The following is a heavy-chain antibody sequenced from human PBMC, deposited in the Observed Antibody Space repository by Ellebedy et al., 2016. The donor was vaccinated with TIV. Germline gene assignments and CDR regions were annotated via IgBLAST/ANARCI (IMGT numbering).Heavy chain of an antibody. CDR1: GFTFSSYG. CDR2: ISYDGSNK. V-gene: IGHV3-30*18. D-gene: IGHD3-10*01. J-gene: IGHJ5*02. CDR3: AKSFLLWFGELSPNNWFDP. Sequence: GGSLRLXXAASGFTFSSYGMHWVRQAPGKGLEWVAVISYDGSNKYYADSVKGRFTISRDNSKNTLYLQMNSLRAEDTAVYYCAKSFLLWFGELSPNNWFDPWGQGTLVTVSS.